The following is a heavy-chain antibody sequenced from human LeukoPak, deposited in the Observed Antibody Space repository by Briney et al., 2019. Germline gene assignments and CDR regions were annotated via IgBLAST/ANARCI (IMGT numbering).Heavy chain of an antibody. V-gene: IGHV4-59*12. CDR3: AREILAYCGGDCYSAPFDY. CDR1: GGSISSYY. J-gene: IGHJ4*02. Sequence: SETLSLTCTVSGGSISSYYWSWIRQPPGKGLEWIGYIYYSGSTNYNPSLKSRVTISVDTSKSQFSLKLSSVTAADTAVYYCAREILAYCGGDCYSAPFDYWGQGTLVTVSS. D-gene: IGHD2-21*02. CDR2: IYYSGST.